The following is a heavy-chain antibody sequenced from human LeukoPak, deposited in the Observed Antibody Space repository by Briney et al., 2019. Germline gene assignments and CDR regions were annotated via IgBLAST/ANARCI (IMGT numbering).Heavy chain of an antibody. CDR1: GGSFSGYY. CDR3: ARDGRNCTNNYCYTYFDP. Sequence: SETLSLTCAVYGGSFSGYYWSWIRQPPGKGPEWIGYIYYGGSTNYNPSLKSRVTISIDTSKNQFSLQLNSVTASDTAAYYCARDGRNCTNNYCYTYFDPWGPGILVTVSS. CDR2: IYYGGST. J-gene: IGHJ5*02. V-gene: IGHV4-59*01. D-gene: IGHD2-8*01.